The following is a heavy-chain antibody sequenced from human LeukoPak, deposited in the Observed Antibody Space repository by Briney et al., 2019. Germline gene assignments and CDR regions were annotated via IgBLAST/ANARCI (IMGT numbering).Heavy chain of an antibody. D-gene: IGHD4-17*01. Sequence: PGGSLRLSCAASGFTFSSYAVSWVRQAPGKGLEWVSAISGSGGRTHYADSVKGRFTISRDNSKNTLYLQMNSLRAEDTAVYYCARSHDYGDNIDHWGQGALVTVSS. CDR3: ARSHDYGDNIDH. CDR2: ISGSGGRT. V-gene: IGHV3-23*01. CDR1: GFTFSSYA. J-gene: IGHJ4*02.